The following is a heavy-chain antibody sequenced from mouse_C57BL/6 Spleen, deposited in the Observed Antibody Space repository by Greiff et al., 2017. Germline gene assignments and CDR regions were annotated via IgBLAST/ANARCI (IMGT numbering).Heavy chain of an antibody. CDR3: TTSLAY. CDR2: IDPETGGT. Sequence: QVQLQQSGAELVRPGASVTLSCKASGYTFTDYEMHWVKQTPVHGLEWIGAIDPETGGTAYNQKFKGKAILTADKSSSTAYMELRSLTSEDSAVXYCTTSLAYWGQGTLVTVSA. J-gene: IGHJ3*01. D-gene: IGHD6-2*01. V-gene: IGHV1-15*01. CDR1: GYTFTDYE.